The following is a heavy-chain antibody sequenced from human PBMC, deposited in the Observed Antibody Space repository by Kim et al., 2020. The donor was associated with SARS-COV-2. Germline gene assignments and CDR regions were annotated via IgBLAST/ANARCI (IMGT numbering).Heavy chain of an antibody. Sequence: SETLSLTCTVSGGSISSYYWSWIRQPPGKGLEWIGYIYYSGSTNYNPSLKSRVTISVDTSKNQFSLKLSSVTAADTAVYYCARLLKSRGKRGFDIWGQGTMVTVSS. V-gene: IGHV4-59*08. J-gene: IGHJ3*02. CDR1: GGSISSYY. CDR2: IYYSGST. CDR3: ARLLKSRGKRGFDI. D-gene: IGHD3-16*01.